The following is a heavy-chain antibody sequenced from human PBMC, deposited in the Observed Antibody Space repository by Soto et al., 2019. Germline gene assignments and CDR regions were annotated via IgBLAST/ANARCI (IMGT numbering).Heavy chain of an antibody. J-gene: IGHJ6*02. CDR1: GFTFSSYG. CDR2: TWYDGSNK. Sequence: LRLSCSASGFTFSSYGMHWVRQAPGKGLEWVAVTWYDGSNKYYADSVKGRFTISRDNSKNTLYLQMNSLRAEDTAVYYCARDRWYYDFWSGMGPTGYYYGTDVRGQATTVTVSS. V-gene: IGHV3-33*01. CDR3: ARDRWYYDFWSGMGPTGYYYGTDV. D-gene: IGHD3-3*01.